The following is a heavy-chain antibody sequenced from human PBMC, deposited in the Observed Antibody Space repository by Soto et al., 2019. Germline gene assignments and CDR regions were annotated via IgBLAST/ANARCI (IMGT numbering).Heavy chain of an antibody. CDR3: AQISYSGDYVPAY. CDR2: ITGSSTHT. CDR1: GFTFGSYS. D-gene: IGHD1-26*01. J-gene: IGHJ4*02. Sequence: PGGSLRLSCAASGFTFGSYSFSWVRQAPGMGLEWVSAITGSSTHTYYSDSVRGRFDVSRDNSKNTLYLQMNNLRAEDTAVYYCAQISYSGDYVPAYWGLGTLVTVSS. V-gene: IGHV3-23*01.